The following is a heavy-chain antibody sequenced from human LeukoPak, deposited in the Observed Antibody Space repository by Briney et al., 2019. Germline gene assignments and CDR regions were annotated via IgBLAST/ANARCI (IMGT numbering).Heavy chain of an antibody. D-gene: IGHD2-15*01. CDR2: IYYSGST. CDR3: ARAGPGYCSGSSCFDY. J-gene: IGHJ4*02. V-gene: IGHV4-59*01. Sequence: SETLSLTCTVSGGSISGYYWSWIRQPPGKGLEWIGYIYYSGSTNYNPSLKSRVTISLDTSKNQFSLKLSSVTAADTAVYDCARAGPGYCSGSSCFDYWGQGTLVTVSS. CDR1: GGSISGYY.